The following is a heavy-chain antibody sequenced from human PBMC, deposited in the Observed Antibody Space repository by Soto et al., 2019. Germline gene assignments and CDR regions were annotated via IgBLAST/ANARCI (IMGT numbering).Heavy chain of an antibody. J-gene: IGHJ4*02. CDR2: INAGNGNT. D-gene: IGHD6-19*01. CDR3: ARAVAVPADFDY. CDR1: GYTFTVYA. V-gene: IGHV1-3*05. Sequence: QVQLVQSGAEEKKPGASVKVSCKASGYTFTVYAMHWVRQAPGQRLEWMGWINAGNGNTKYSQKFQGRVTITRDTSASTADMELSSLRSEDTAVYYCARAVAVPADFDYWGQGTLVTVSS.